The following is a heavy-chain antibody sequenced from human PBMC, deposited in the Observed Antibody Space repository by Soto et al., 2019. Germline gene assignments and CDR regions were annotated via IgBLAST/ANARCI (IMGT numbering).Heavy chain of an antibody. D-gene: IGHD6-19*01. V-gene: IGHV4-31*03. CDR2: IYYSGST. Sequence: SETLSLTCTVSGGSISSGGYYWSWIRQHPGKGLEWIGYIYYSGSTYYNPSLKSRVTISVDTSMSQFSLKLSSVTAADTAVYYCARDFTDSSGPTLGMGVWGHGPTVTVSS. CDR1: GGSISSGGYY. J-gene: IGHJ6*02. CDR3: ARDFTDSSGPTLGMGV.